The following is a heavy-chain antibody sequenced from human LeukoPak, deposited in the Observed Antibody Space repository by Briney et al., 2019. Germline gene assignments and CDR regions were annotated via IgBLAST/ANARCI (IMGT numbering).Heavy chain of an antibody. Sequence: GGSLRLSCAASGFTFSSYVMSWVRQAPGKGLEWVSAISDSGGSTYYTDSVKGRFTISRDNSKNTLYLQMNSLRAEDTAVYYCTKRSSTVTPKTYYFDYWGQGTLVTVSS. CDR1: GFTFSSYV. D-gene: IGHD4-17*01. CDR2: ISDSGGST. CDR3: TKRSSTVTPKTYYFDY. J-gene: IGHJ4*02. V-gene: IGHV3-23*01.